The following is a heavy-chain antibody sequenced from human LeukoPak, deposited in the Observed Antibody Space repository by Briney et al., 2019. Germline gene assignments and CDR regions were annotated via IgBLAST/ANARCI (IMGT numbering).Heavy chain of an antibody. D-gene: IGHD6-19*01. CDR3: ARDIGASAWDCLGYY. CDR2: ISAYNGAT. J-gene: IGHJ4*02. CDR1: GYTFTSYG. V-gene: IGHV1-18*04. Sequence: ASMKVSCKASGYTFTSYGITWVRQAPGQGLEWMGWISAYNGATEYAQNLQGRVTMSTDTSTSTAYMELRSLISDDTAVYYCARDIGASAWDCLGYYWGQGTLVTVSS.